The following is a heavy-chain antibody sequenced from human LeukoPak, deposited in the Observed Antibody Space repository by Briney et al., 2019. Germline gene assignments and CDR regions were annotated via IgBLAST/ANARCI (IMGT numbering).Heavy chain of an antibody. V-gene: IGHV4-59*12. CDR3: ASNYDYGDFHFDY. J-gene: IGHJ4*02. Sequence: PSETLSLTCTVSGGSITSYYWSWIRQPPGKGLEWIGYSYYSGVTNYNPALKSRATISVDTSKNHFSLKLSSVTAADTAVYYCASNYDYGDFHFDYWGQGTLVTVSS. CDR2: SYYSGVT. D-gene: IGHD4-17*01. CDR1: GGSITSYY.